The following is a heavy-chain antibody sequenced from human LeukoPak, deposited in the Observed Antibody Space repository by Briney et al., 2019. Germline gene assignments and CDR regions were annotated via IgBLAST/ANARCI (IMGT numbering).Heavy chain of an antibody. J-gene: IGHJ4*02. Sequence: SVKVSCKASGGTFSSYAISWVRQAPGQGLEWMGRIIPIFGTANYAQKFQGRVTITTDESTSTAYMELSSLRSEDTAVYYCARATDYYDGSGSIIGVDYWGQGTLVTVSS. V-gene: IGHV1-69*05. CDR3: ARATDYYDGSGSIIGVDY. D-gene: IGHD3-22*01. CDR1: GGTFSSYA. CDR2: IIPIFGTA.